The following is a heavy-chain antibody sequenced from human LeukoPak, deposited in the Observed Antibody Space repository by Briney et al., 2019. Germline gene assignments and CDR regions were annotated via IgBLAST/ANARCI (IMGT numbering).Heavy chain of an antibody. Sequence: GGSLRLSCAASGFTFSSYSMNWVRQAPGKGLEWVSAISGNGGSTYYADSVKGRFTISRDNSKNTLYLQMNSLRAEDTAVYYCANFVEDAFDIWGQGTMVTVSS. CDR2: ISGNGGST. CDR3: ANFVEDAFDI. CDR1: GFTFSSYS. J-gene: IGHJ3*02. V-gene: IGHV3-23*01. D-gene: IGHD3-3*01.